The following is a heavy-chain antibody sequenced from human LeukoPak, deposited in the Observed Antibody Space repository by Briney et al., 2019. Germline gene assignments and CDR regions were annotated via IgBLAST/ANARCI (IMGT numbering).Heavy chain of an antibody. CDR1: GGTFSSYA. D-gene: IGHD3-9*01. J-gene: IGHJ6*03. Sequence: GASVKVSCKASGGTFSSYAISWVRQAPGQGLEWMGGIIPIFGTANYAQKFQGRVTITADKSTSPAYMELSSLRSEDTAVYYCARGQYYDILTGSTFYYYYYYMDVWGKGTTVTVSS. CDR3: ARGQYYDILTGSTFYYYYYYMDV. CDR2: IIPIFGTA. V-gene: IGHV1-69*06.